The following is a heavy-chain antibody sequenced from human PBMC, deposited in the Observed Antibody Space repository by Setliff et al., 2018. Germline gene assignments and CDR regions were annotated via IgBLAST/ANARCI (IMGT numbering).Heavy chain of an antibody. V-gene: IGHV4-4*07. J-gene: IGHJ5*02. D-gene: IGHD3-3*01. Sequence: LSLTCTVSGASISDYYWTWIRQPAGKELEWIGRVSASGSTTCNPSLKSRVTMSVDTSRNQISLNLTSVTAADTAMYYCARERTIFGILVISGWFDPWGQGTVVTVSS. CDR3: ARERTIFGILVISGWFDP. CDR1: GASISDYY. CDR2: VSASGST.